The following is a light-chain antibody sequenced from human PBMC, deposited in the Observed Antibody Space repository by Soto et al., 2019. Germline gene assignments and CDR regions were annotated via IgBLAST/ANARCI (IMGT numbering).Light chain of an antibody. CDR3: QTWGTGIRV. Sequence: QSVLTQSPSASASLGASVKLTCTLSSGHNSNPIAWHQLQPEKGPRYLMKLNSDGSHSKGDGIPDRFSGSSSGAERYLTISSLQSEDEADYYCQTWGTGIRVFGGGTKLTVL. J-gene: IGLJ3*02. CDR2: LNSDGSH. V-gene: IGLV4-69*01. CDR1: SGHNSNP.